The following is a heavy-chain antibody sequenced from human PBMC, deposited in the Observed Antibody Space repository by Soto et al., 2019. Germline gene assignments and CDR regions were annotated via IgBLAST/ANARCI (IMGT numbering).Heavy chain of an antibody. J-gene: IGHJ5*02. D-gene: IGHD2-2*01. Sequence: QVTLKESGPVLVKPTETLTLTCTVSGFSLSNARMGVSWIRQSPGKALEWLAHIFSNDETSYSTTLKNRLTISKGTSNSQVVLTMTNMDPVDTATYYCARINFGIPAAILRWFDPWGQGTLVTVSS. CDR1: GFSLSNARMG. CDR3: ARINFGIPAAILRWFDP. V-gene: IGHV2-26*01. CDR2: IFSNDET.